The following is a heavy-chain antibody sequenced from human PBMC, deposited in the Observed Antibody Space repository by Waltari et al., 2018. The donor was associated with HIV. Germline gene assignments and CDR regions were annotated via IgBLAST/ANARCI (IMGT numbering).Heavy chain of an antibody. Sequence: QVQLRQWGAGLLRPSETLSLTCAVYGETFSGYYWSWIRQPPGQGLEWIGEINQSGRTNYNPALKSRVTMSVDTSKNQFSLRLNFVTAADTAVYYCARVNQDGGNSEPLDYWGQGTLVTVSS. D-gene: IGHD2-21*02. J-gene: IGHJ4*02. V-gene: IGHV4-34*01. CDR3: ARVNQDGGNSEPLDY. CDR1: GETFSGYY. CDR2: INQSGRT.